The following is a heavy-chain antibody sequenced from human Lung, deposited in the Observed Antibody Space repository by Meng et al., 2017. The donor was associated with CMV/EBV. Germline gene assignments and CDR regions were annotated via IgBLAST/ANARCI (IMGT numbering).Heavy chain of an antibody. J-gene: IGHJ6*02. CDR2: IIPILGIA. D-gene: IGHD2-2*01. V-gene: IGHV1-69*10. CDR1: GGTFSSYA. Sequence: SXXVSXKASGGTFSSYAISWVRQAPGQGLEWMGGIIPILGIANYAQKFQGRVTITADKSTSTAYMELSSLRSEDTAVYYCASLGYCSSTSCPFYYYYGMDVWGQGTTVTVSS. CDR3: ASLGYCSSTSCPFYYYYGMDV.